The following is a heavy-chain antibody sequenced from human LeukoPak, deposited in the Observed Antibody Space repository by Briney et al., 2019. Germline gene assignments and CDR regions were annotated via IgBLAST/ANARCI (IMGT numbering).Heavy chain of an antibody. J-gene: IGHJ4*02. D-gene: IGHD2-15*01. CDR2: GYYDGST. CDR1: GDSISSYH. V-gene: IGHV4-59*08. CDR3: ATYTRHCSGGTCYSIDY. Sequence: PSETLSLTCTVSGDSISSYHWTWIRQPPGRRLEWIGYGYYDGSTNYNPSLMSRVTISLDTSNKQFSLRLSSVTAADTAIYYCATYTRHCSGGTCYSIDYWGQGTLVTVSS.